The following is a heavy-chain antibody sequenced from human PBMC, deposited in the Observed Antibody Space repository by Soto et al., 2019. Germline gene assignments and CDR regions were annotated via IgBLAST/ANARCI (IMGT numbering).Heavy chain of an antibody. V-gene: IGHV4-4*03. D-gene: IGHD2-2*01. Sequence: PXTQSLTCSGSGDSLSGSQGWSCFRMPPGKGPEWIGEISHTGTTNYNPSLKSRVTMSVDKPKNQFSLNLTSVTAADTAVYYCARVLSSRDEYFDDWGQGTVVTLSS. J-gene: IGHJ4*02. CDR3: ARVLSSRDEYFDD. CDR2: ISHTGTT. CDR1: GDSLSGSQG.